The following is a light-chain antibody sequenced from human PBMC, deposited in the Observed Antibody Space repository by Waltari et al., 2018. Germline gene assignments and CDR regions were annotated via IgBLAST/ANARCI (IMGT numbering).Light chain of an antibody. CDR1: DSDVGAYAF. V-gene: IGLV2-14*01. CDR2: EVS. J-gene: IGLJ1*01. CDR3: SSYTTSSAPGV. Sequence: QSALTQPASVSGSPGQSIPISCSGTDSDVGAYAFVSWYQQHPGKAPHLIIYEVSNRPSEISNRFSASKSGNTASLTISGLQAEDEADYYCSSYTTSSAPGVFGTGTRVTVL.